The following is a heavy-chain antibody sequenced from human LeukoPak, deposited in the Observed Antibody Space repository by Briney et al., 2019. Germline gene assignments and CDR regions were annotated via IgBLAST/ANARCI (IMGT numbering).Heavy chain of an antibody. CDR2: IRYDGSNK. V-gene: IGHV3-30*02. CDR3: AKEGVNCGGDCAVGKYYFDY. CDR1: GFTFSSYG. J-gene: IGHJ4*02. D-gene: IGHD2-21*02. Sequence: GGSLRLSCAASGFTFSSYGMHWVRQAPGKGLEWVAFIRYDGSNKYYADSVKGRFTISRDNSKNTLYLQMNSLRAEDTAVYYCAKEGVNCGGDCAVGKYYFDYWGQGTLVTVSS.